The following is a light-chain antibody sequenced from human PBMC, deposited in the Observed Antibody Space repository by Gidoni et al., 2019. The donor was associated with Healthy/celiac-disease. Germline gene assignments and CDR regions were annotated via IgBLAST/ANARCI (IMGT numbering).Light chain of an antibody. CDR1: QSISSY. J-gene: IGKJ4*01. CDR3: QQSYSTPLT. V-gene: IGKV1-39*01. Sequence: DIQMTQSPSSRSASVGDRVTITCRASQSISSYLNWYQQKPGKAPKLLIDAASSLQSGVPSRFSGSGSGTDFTLTISSLQPEDFATYYCQQSYSTPLTFGGGTKVEIK. CDR2: AAS.